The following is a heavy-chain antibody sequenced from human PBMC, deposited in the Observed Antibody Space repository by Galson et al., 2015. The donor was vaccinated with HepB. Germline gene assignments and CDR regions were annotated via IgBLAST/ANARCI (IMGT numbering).Heavy chain of an antibody. CDR1: GFSLSTSGMC. CDR3: ARIRGDVAAAGIRVGAFDI. V-gene: IGHV2-70*11. Sequence: PALVKPTQTLTLTCTFSGFSLSTSGMCVSWIRQPPGKALEWLARIDWDDDKYYSTSLKTRLTISKDTSKNQVVLTMTNMDPVDTATYYCARIRGDVAAAGIRVGAFDIWGQGTMVTVSS. J-gene: IGHJ3*02. CDR2: IDWDDDK. D-gene: IGHD6-13*01.